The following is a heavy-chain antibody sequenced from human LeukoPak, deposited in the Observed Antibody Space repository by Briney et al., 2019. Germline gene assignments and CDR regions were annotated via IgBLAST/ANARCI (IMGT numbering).Heavy chain of an antibody. CDR2: ITGGHYAT. V-gene: IGHV3-23*01. CDR3: TKDPNGDYIGAFDP. J-gene: IGHJ5*02. Sequence: GGSLRLSCAASGFSFSSFAMTWVRQAPGKGLEWVSSITGGHYATYNTDSVKGRFTISRDNAKNTLYLQMNSLRADDTAIYYCTKDPNGDYIGAFDPWGQGTLVTVSS. D-gene: IGHD4-17*01. CDR1: GFSFSSFA.